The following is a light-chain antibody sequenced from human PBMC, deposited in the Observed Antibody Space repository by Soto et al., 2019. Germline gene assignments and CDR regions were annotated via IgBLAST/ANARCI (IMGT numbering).Light chain of an antibody. J-gene: IGLJ2*01. CDR3: AAWDDSLNGLVV. V-gene: IGLV1-44*01. Sequence: QSVLTQPPSASGTPVQRVTISCSGSSSNIGSNTVNWYQQLPGTAPKLLIYSNNQRPSGVPDRFSVSKSGTSASLASSVLQSEDEADYYCAAWDDSLNGLVVFGGGTKLTVL. CDR1: SSNIGSNT. CDR2: SNN.